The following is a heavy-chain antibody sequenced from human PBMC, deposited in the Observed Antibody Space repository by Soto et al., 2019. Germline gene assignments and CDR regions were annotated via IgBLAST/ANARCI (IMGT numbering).Heavy chain of an antibody. Sequence: ESGPTLVNPTQTLTLTCTFSGFSFSTTGVGVGWIRQPPGQALEWLALIYWDDDKRYRPSLRDRLSITKDTSKKEVILTMINMDPVDTATYYCVSGSFPNWFDPWGQGTQVTVSS. V-gene: IGHV2-5*02. CDR1: GFSFSTTGVG. D-gene: IGHD3-10*01. CDR3: VSGSFPNWFDP. J-gene: IGHJ5*02. CDR2: IYWDDDK.